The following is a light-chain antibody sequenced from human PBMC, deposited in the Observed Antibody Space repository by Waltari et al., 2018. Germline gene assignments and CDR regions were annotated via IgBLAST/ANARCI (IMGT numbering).Light chain of an antibody. J-gene: IGLJ3*02. CDR1: SSAVGGYSY. V-gene: IGLV2-14*03. Sequence: QSALTHPASVSGSPGQSITISCTAPSSAVGGYSYVPWYQQQPDKAPKLLIYDVSNRALGVSTRFSGSKSGNTASLPISGLQAEDESDYYCSSFTSKSTWVFGGGTKLTVL. CDR2: DVS. CDR3: SSFTSKSTWV.